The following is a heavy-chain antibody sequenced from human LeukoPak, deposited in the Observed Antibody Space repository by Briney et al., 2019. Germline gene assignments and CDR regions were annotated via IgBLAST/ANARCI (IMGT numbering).Heavy chain of an antibody. CDR2: INSDGIST. CDR3: VYSGNFPFDY. J-gene: IGHJ4*02. D-gene: IGHD1-26*01. Sequence: PGGSLRLSCAASRFTFNNHWIHCVRQAPGKELEWVSRINSDGISTTYADAVKGRFTISRDNAKNTLFLQMNSLRAEDTAVYYCVYSGNFPFDYWGQGNLVTVSS. CDR1: RFTFNNHW. V-gene: IGHV3-74*01.